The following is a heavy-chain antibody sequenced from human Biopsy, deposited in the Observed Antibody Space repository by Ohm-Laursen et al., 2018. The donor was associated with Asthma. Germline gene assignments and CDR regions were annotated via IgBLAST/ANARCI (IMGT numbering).Heavy chain of an antibody. D-gene: IGHD3-3*01. V-gene: IGHV4-39*01. CDR3: ARRITIFGVVQKDHGMDA. J-gene: IGHJ6*02. CDR1: GGSMTPTSHY. Sequence: PGTLSLTCVVSGGSMTPTSHYWDWIRQAPGKGLEWIGYISYGGKTSYNPSLKNRVTISRDTSKNQFSLRLTSVTAAGTAVYFCARRITIFGVVQKDHGMDAWGQGTTVIVSS. CDR2: ISYGGKT.